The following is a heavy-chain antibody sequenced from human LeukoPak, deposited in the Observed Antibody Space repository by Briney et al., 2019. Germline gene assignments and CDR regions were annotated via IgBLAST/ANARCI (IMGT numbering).Heavy chain of an antibody. CDR2: THIDGTT. V-gene: IGHV3-66*02. J-gene: IGHJ4*02. CDR3: ASGSDSSY. CDR1: GITVSNNY. D-gene: IGHD6-19*01. Sequence: GGSLRLSCAASGITVSNNYMNWVRQAPGKGLEWVSVTHIDGTTYYADSVKGRFTISRDNSKNTAYLKINSLRPEDTALYYCASGSDSSYWGQGTLVTVSS.